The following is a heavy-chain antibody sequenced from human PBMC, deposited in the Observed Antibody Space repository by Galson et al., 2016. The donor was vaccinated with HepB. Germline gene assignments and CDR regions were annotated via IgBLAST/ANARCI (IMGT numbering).Heavy chain of an antibody. CDR3: ARARERSGYYFD. CDR2: IKDDGSEN. D-gene: IGHD3-22*01. V-gene: IGHV3-7*01. Sequence: SLRLSCAASGFIFRSYWMGWVRQAPGKGLEWVGNIKDDGSENHYVESVKGRLTISRDNTKNSLYLQMNSLRVDDTAVYYCARARERSGYYFDWGQGTLVTVS. CDR1: GFIFRSYW. J-gene: IGHJ4*02.